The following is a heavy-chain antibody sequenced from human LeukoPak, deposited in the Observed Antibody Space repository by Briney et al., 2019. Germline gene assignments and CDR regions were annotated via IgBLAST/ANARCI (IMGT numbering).Heavy chain of an antibody. D-gene: IGHD2-15*01. CDR1: GGSISSSSYY. CDR3: ARVEWVVVAASS. Sequence: SETLSLTCTVSGGSISSSSYYWGWIRQPPGKGLEWIGSIYYSGSTYYNPSLKSRVTISVDTSKNQFSLKLSSVTAADTAVYYCARVEWVVVAASSWGQGTLVTVSS. CDR2: IYYSGST. J-gene: IGHJ5*02. V-gene: IGHV4-39*07.